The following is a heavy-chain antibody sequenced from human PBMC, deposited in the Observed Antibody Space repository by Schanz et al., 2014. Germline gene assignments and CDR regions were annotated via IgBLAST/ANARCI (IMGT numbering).Heavy chain of an antibody. V-gene: IGHV1-46*01. J-gene: IGHJ6*02. CDR2: IHSTGGTT. Sequence: QVQLVQSGAEVKKPGSSVTVSCKASGGTFSSYAINWVRQAPGQRLEWMGIIHSTGGTTSHAQKFQGRVTMTRDTSTSTVYMELSSLRSEDTAVYYCASALTTWGGMDVWGQGTTVTVSS. D-gene: IGHD4-4*01. CDR3: ASALTTWGGMDV. CDR1: GGTFSSYA.